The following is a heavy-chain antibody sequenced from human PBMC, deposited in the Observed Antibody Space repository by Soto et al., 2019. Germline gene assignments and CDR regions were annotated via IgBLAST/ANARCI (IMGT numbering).Heavy chain of an antibody. CDR1: GFTFNPYN. CDR3: AKATATGGGAFEI. D-gene: IGHD2-8*02. J-gene: IGHJ3*02. V-gene: IGHV3-23*01. CDR2: ILVGGST. Sequence: GGPLRLSCEGSGFTFNPYNMNWVRQAPGKGLEWVSTILVGGSTHYEDSVKGRFTISRDTSKNTVYLQMNSLTAGDTAVYYCAKATATGGGAFEIYGQGTMVTVSS.